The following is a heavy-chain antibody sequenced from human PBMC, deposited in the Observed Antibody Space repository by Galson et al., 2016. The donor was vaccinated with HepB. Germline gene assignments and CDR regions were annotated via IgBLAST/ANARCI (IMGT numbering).Heavy chain of an antibody. D-gene: IGHD5-12*01. Sequence: SETLSLTCSVSGGSLSGGDYCWGWIRQSPGKGLEWIGSMCYGDSPYQNPSLSSRIIVSVDTSRNQFSLSLRSVTAADTAVYYCTRRLGGYDHIDHWGQGTLVSVSS. V-gene: IGHV4-39*01. CDR1: GGSLSGGDYC. CDR2: MCYGDSP. CDR3: TRRLGGYDHIDH. J-gene: IGHJ4*02.